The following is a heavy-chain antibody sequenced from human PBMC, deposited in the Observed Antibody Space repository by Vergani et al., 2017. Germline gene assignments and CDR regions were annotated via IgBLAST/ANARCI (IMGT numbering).Heavy chain of an antibody. V-gene: IGHV3-33*01. Sequence: QVQLVESGGGVVQPGRSLRLSCAASGFTFSSYGMHWVRQAPGKGLEWVAVIWYDGSNKYYADSVKGRFTISRDNSKNTLYLQMNSLRAEDTAVYYCARVSGVGAFDIWGQGTMVTVSS. J-gene: IGHJ3*02. D-gene: IGHD1-26*01. CDR3: ARVSGVGAFDI. CDR1: GFTFSSYG. CDR2: IWYDGSNK.